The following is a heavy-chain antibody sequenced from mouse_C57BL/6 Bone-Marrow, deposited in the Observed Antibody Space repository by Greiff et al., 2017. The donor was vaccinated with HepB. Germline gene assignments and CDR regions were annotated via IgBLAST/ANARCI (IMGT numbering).Heavy chain of an antibody. V-gene: IGHV1-39*01. CDR3: ASYYGSLFDY. CDR1: GYSFTDYN. Sequence: VHVKQSGPELVKPGASVKISCKASGYSFTDYNMNWVKQSNGKSLEWIGVINPNYGTTSYNQKFKGKATLTVDQSSSTAYMQLNSLTSEDSAVYYCASYYGSLFDYWGQGTTLTVSS. CDR2: INPNYGTT. J-gene: IGHJ2*01. D-gene: IGHD1-1*01.